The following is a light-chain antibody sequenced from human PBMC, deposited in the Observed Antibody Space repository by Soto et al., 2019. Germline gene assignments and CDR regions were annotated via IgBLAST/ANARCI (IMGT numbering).Light chain of an antibody. J-gene: IGLJ3*02. V-gene: IGLV6-57*01. CDR1: SGSIASNY. CDR3: QSYDGSISWV. CDR2: EDN. Sequence: NFMLTQPHSGSESPGKTVTISCTRSSGSIASNYVQWYQQRPGSSPTTLIYEDNQRPSGVTDRFYGSIDSSSNSASLTNSGLMPEDEADYYCQSYDGSISWVFGGGTKLTAL.